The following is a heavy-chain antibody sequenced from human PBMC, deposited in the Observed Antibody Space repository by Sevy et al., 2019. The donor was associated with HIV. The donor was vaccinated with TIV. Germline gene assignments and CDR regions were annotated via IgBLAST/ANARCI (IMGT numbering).Heavy chain of an antibody. V-gene: IGHV3-48*02. CDR3: ARVNDVSGST. J-gene: IGHJ5*02. D-gene: IGHD3-10*01. CDR1: GFTIRTYN. CDR2: ISPNSITI. Sequence: GGSLRLSCAASGFTIRTYNMNWVRQAPGKGLEWVSYISPNSITIYYADSVKGRFTISRDNAKNSLYLQMNSLRDDDTAVYYCARVNDVSGSTWGQGTLVTVSS.